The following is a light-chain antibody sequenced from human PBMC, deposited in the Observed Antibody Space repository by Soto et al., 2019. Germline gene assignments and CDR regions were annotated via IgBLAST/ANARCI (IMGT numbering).Light chain of an antibody. CDR3: QQYNNWPQT. CDR2: GAS. J-gene: IGKJ1*01. CDR1: QSVSSN. Sequence: EIVMTQSPATLSVSPGERATLSCRASQSVSSNLAWYQQKPGQAPRLLIYGASTRATGIPARFSGSGSGTEFTLTISSPQSEDFAVYYCQQYNNWPQTFGQGTKVDIK. V-gene: IGKV3-15*01.